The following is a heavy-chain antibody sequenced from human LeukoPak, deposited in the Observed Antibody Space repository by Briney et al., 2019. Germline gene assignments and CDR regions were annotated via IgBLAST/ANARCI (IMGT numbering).Heavy chain of an antibody. Sequence: GGSLRLSCAASGFTFSTYAMSWVRQAPGKGLEWVSSISGSGGGTYYADSVKGRFTISRDNSKNTLFLQINSLRAEDTAVYYCACITMVRGDARSADYWGQGTLVTVSS. J-gene: IGHJ4*02. CDR2: ISGSGGGT. V-gene: IGHV3-23*01. CDR3: ACITMVRGDARSADY. D-gene: IGHD3-10*01. CDR1: GFTFSTYA.